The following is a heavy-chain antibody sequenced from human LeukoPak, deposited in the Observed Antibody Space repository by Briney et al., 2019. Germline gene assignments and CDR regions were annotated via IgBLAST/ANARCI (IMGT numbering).Heavy chain of an antibody. CDR3: ARRVNCGGDCYGDHFDY. D-gene: IGHD2-21*02. Sequence: SVKVSCKASGGTFSSYAISWVRQAPGQGLEWMGGIIPIFGTANYAQKFQGRVTITTDESTSTAYMELSSLRSEDNAVYYCARRVNCGGDCYGDHFDYWGQGTLVTVSS. V-gene: IGHV1-69*05. J-gene: IGHJ4*02. CDR2: IIPIFGTA. CDR1: GGTFSSYA.